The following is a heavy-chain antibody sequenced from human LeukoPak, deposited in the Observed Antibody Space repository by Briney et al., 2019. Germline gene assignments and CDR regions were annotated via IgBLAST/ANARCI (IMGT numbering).Heavy chain of an antibody. D-gene: IGHD6-13*01. CDR3: ARGQQMVRDLDY. J-gene: IGHJ4*02. V-gene: IGHV3-7*01. CDR2: IKEDGSEK. CDR1: GFTFSSYW. Sequence: GGSLRLSCAASGFTFSSYWVSWVRQAPGKGLEWVANIKEDGSEKYYADSVKGRFTISRDNAKNSLYLQMNSLRAKDTAVYYCARGQQMVRDLDYWGQGILVTVSS.